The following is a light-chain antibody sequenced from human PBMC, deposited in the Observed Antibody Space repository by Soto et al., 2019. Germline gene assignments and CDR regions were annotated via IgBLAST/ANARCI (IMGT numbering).Light chain of an antibody. V-gene: IGKV3-20*01. CDR1: QSVSSSY. CDR3: QQYGSSPPAYT. Sequence: EIVLTQSPGTLSLSPGERATLYCRASQSVSSSYLAWYQQKPGQAPRLLIYGASSRATGIPDRFSGSGSGTDFTLTISSLEPEDFAVYYCQQYGSSPPAYTFGQGTKLEIK. CDR2: GAS. J-gene: IGKJ2*01.